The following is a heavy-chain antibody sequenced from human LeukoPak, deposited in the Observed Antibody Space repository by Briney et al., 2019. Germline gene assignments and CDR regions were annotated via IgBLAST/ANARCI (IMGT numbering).Heavy chain of an antibody. CDR2: ISTSGGST. J-gene: IGHJ6*03. Sequence: GGPLRLSCAASGFTFSNFPMTWVRQAPGKGLEWVSGISTSGGSTYYADSVKGRFTISRDNSKNTLYLQMNSLRAEDTAVYYCAKGWGVGYYYYMDVWGRGTTVTVSS. CDR1: GFTFSNFP. D-gene: IGHD3-10*01. V-gene: IGHV3-23*01. CDR3: AKGWGVGYYYYMDV.